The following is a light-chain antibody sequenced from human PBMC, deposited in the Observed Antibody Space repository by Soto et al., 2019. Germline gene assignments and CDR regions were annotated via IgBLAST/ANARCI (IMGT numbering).Light chain of an antibody. Sequence: QSALTQPPSASGSPGQSVTISCTGTGSDIGAYNYVSWYQQYPGKAPKVMIYDVIKRPSGVPDRFSGSKSGNTASLTVSGLRADDEAVYYCSSFVGGDSFDVIFGGGTTLTVL. CDR1: GSDIGAYNY. J-gene: IGLJ2*01. V-gene: IGLV2-8*01. CDR2: DVI. CDR3: SSFVGGDSFDVI.